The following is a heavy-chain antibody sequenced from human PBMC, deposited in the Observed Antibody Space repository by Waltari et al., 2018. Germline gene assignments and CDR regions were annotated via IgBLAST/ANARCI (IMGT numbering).Heavy chain of an antibody. V-gene: IGHV4-34*01. CDR1: GGSFSGYY. J-gene: IGHJ4*02. CDR3: ARPSDYVWGSYRSRRYYFDY. Sequence: QVQLQQWGAGLLKPSETLSLTCAVYGGSFSGYYWSWIRQPPGKGREWIGEINHSGSTNNSPSLKSRVTISVDTSKNQFSLKLSSWTAADTAVYYCARPSDYVWGSYRSRRYYFDYWGQGTLVTVSS. D-gene: IGHD3-16*02. CDR2: INHSGST.